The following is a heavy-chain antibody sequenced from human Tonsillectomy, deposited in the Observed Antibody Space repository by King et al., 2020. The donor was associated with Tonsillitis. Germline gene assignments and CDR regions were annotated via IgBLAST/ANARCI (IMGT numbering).Heavy chain of an antibody. Sequence: VTFKESGPALVKPTQTLTLTCTFSGFSLSTSGMCVSWIRHPPGKALEWLALIDWDDDKYYSTSLKTRLTISKDTSKNQVVLTMTNMDPEDTATYYCARIHNDFWSGYADFWGRGTLVTVSS. CDR3: ARIHNDFWSGYADF. V-gene: IGHV2-70*01. D-gene: IGHD3-3*01. J-gene: IGHJ4*02. CDR1: GFSLSTSGMC. CDR2: IDWDDDK.